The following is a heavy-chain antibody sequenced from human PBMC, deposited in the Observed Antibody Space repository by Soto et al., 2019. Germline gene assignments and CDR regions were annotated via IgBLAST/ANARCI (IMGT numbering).Heavy chain of an antibody. Sequence: GGSLRLSCAAAGFTFSSYAMSRVRQAPGKGLEWVSAISGSGGSTYYADSVKGRFTISRDNSKNTLYLQMNSLRAEDTAVYYCAKGANPPPFEQWLVDYFDYWGQGTLVTVSS. V-gene: IGHV3-23*01. D-gene: IGHD6-19*01. J-gene: IGHJ4*02. CDR3: AKGANPPPFEQWLVDYFDY. CDR2: ISGSGGST. CDR1: GFTFSSYA.